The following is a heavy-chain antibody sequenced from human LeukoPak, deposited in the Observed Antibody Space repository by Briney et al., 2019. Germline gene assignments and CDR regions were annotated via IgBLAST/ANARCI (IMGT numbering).Heavy chain of an antibody. CDR2: INHSGST. V-gene: IGHV4-34*01. D-gene: IGHD3-22*01. Sequence: SETLSLTCAVYGGSLSGYYWSWIRQPPGKGLEWIGEINHSGSTNYNPSLKSRVTISVDASKNQFSLKLSSVTAADTAVYYCARGRYYYDSSGYYYPYWGQGTLVTVSS. CDR3: ARGRYYYDSSGYYYPY. J-gene: IGHJ4*02. CDR1: GGSLSGYY.